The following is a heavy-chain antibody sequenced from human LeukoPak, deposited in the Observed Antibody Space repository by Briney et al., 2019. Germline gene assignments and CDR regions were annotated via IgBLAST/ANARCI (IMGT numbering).Heavy chain of an antibody. CDR3: ATHPLVTATPDTGPDSRKDY. J-gene: IGHJ4*02. V-gene: IGHV3-48*03. CDR2: ISSGRGSTI. D-gene: IGHD2-21*02. CDR1: GLTFSRYE. Sequence: GGSLRLSCTASGLTFSRYEMNWVRRAPGKGLQWISYISSGRGSTIYYTESVKGRFTISRDNAKNLLYLQMTSLRAEDTAVYYCATHPLVTATPDTGPDSRKDYWGQGTLVTVSS.